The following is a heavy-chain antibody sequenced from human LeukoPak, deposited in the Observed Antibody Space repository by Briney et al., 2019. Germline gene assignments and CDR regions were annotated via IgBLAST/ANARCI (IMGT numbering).Heavy chain of an antibody. V-gene: IGHV1-46*01. J-gene: IGHJ4*02. CDR3: ARALKYYDILTGYPYYFDY. CDR2: INPSGGST. Sequence: GASVKVSCKASGYTFTTYYMHWVRQAPGQGLEWMGIINPSGGSTTYAQKFQGKVTMTRDTSTSTVYMELSSLRSEDTAVYYCARALKYYDILTGYPYYFDYWSQGTLVTVSS. D-gene: IGHD3-9*01. CDR1: GYTFTTYY.